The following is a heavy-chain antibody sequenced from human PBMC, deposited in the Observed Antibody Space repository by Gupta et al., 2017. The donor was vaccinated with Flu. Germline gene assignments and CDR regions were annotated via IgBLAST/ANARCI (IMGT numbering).Heavy chain of an antibody. J-gene: IGHJ4*02. Sequence: EGQLVESGGGLVQPGKSLRLSCAASGFTFQNYAMHWVRQSPGKGLEWVSGLTWNGGDVGYADSVKGRFTISRDNAKNSLYLQMNSLRPEDTALYYCVKGLGLVGFDYWGQGTPVAVSS. V-gene: IGHV3-9*01. CDR2: LTWNGGDV. CDR1: GFTFQNYA. CDR3: VKGLGLVGFDY. D-gene: IGHD2-15*01.